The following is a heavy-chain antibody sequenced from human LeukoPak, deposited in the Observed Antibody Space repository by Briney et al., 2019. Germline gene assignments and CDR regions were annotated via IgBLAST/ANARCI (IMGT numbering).Heavy chain of an antibody. V-gene: IGHV4-59*01. J-gene: IGHJ4*02. D-gene: IGHD2-21*02. CDR2: IYYSGST. CDR3: AREAHCAFDY. CDR1: GGSISSYY. Sequence: SETLSLTCTVSGGSISSYYWSWIQQPPGKGLEWIGYIYYSGSTNYNPSLKSRVTISVDTSKNQFSLKLSSVTAADTAVYYCAREAHCAFDYWGQGTLVTVSS.